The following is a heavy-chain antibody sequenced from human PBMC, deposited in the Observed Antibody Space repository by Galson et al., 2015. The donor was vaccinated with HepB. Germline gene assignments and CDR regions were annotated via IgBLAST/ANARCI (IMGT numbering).Heavy chain of an antibody. CDR3: AKDHCSGVSCYILGF. D-gene: IGHD2-15*01. CDR1: GFIFSNYG. Sequence: SLRLSCAASGFIFSNYGMHWVRQAPGKGLESVALISYDGSSKYYADSVKGRFTISRDNSKNTLSLQMNSLRPEDTAVYYCAKDHCSGVSCYILGFWGQGTLVTVSS. CDR2: ISYDGSSK. V-gene: IGHV3-30*18. J-gene: IGHJ4*02.